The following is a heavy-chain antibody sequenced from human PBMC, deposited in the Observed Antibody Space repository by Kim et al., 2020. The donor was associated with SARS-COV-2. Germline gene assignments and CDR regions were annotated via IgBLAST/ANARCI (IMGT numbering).Heavy chain of an antibody. J-gene: IGHJ6*02. D-gene: IGHD3-10*01. V-gene: IGHV1-18*01. CDR3: ARCYGSGSYYKHYYYGMGV. Sequence: ASVKVSCKASGYTFTSYGISWVRQAPGQGLEWMGWISAYNGNTNYAQKLQGRVTMTTDTSTSTAYMELRSLRSDDTAVYYCARCYGSGSYYKHYYYGMGVWGQGTTVTVSS. CDR1: GYTFTSYG. CDR2: ISAYNGNT.